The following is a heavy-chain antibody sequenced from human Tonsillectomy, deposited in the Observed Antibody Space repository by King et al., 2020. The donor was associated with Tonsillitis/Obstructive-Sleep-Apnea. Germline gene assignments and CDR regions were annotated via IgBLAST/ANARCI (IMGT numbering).Heavy chain of an antibody. J-gene: IGHJ6*03. CDR3: ASSDYYYYMDV. CDR1: GFPLSNYA. CDR2: ISYAGSDK. Sequence: VQLVESGGGVVQPGRSLRLSCAASGFPLSNYAMHWVRQAPGEGLEWVAVISYAGSDKHYADSVKGRFTLSRDISNNTLYLQMNSLRSEDTAVYFCASSDYYYYMDVWGKGTTVTVSS. V-gene: IGHV3-30*04.